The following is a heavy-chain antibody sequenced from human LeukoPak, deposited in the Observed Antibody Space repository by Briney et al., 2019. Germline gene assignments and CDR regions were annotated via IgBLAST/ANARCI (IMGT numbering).Heavy chain of an antibody. J-gene: IGHJ5*02. V-gene: IGHV4-38-2*02. CDR2: IYHSGST. D-gene: IGHD3-22*01. CDR3: ARYYYDSSGPSGFDP. Sequence: SETLSLTCTVSGYSISSGYYWGWIRQPPGKGLEWIGSIYHSGSTYYNPSLKSRVTISVDTSKNQFSLKLSSVAAADTAVYYCARYYYDSSGPSGFDPWGQGTLVTVSS. CDR1: GYSISSGYY.